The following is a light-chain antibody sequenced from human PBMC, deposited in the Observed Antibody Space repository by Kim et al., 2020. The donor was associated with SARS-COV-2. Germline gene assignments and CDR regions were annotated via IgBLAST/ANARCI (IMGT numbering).Light chain of an antibody. V-gene: IGLV2-8*01. Sequence: QSALTQPPSASGSPGQSVTISCTGTSSDVGGYNYVSWYQQHPGKAPKLMIYEVTKRPSGVPDRFSGSKYANTASLTVSGLQAEDEADYYCSSYAGSNNFGVFGGGTQLTVL. CDR2: EVT. CDR3: SSYAGSNNFGV. CDR1: SSDVGGYNY. J-gene: IGLJ2*01.